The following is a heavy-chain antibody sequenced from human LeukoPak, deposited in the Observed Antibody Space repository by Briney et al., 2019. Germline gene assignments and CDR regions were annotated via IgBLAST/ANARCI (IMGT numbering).Heavy chain of an antibody. CDR3: ARGAIRGYSGYDYVGFDY. Sequence: GASVKVSCKASGGTFSSYAISWVRQAPGQGLEWMGGIIPIFGTANYAQKFQGRVTITTDESTSTAYMELSSLRSEDTAVYYCARGAIRGYSGYDYVGFDYWGQGTLVTVSS. D-gene: IGHD5-12*01. V-gene: IGHV1-69*05. CDR2: IIPIFGTA. CDR1: GGTFSSYA. J-gene: IGHJ4*02.